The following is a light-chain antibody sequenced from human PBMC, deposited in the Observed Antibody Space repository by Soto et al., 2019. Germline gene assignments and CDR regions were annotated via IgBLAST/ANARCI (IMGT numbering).Light chain of an antibody. J-gene: IGLJ1*01. Sequence: QSVLTQPPSASGTPGQRVTISCSGSSSNIGSNSVNWYQQLPGTAPKLLIYSNDRRPSGVPDRFSGSKSGTSASLAISGLQSEDEADYYCAACDDSLNGYVFGTGTKVPS. CDR1: SSNIGSNS. V-gene: IGLV1-44*01. CDR3: AACDDSLNGYV. CDR2: SND.